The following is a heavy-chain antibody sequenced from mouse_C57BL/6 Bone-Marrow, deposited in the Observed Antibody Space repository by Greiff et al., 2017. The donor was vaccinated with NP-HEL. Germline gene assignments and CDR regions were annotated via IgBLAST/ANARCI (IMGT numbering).Heavy chain of an antibody. Sequence: EVKLQESGAELVRPGASVKLSCTASGFNIKDDYMHWVKQRPEQGLEWIGWIDPENGDTEYASKFQGKATITADTSSNTAYLQLSSLTSEDTAVYYCTSNSDYFDYWGKGTTLTVAS. CDR3: TSNSDYFDY. CDR1: GFNIKDDY. CDR2: IDPENGDT. V-gene: IGHV14-4*01. D-gene: IGHD4-1*02. J-gene: IGHJ2*01.